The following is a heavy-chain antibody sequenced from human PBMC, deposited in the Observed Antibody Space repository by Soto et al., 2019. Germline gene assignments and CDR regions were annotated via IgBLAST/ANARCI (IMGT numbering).Heavy chain of an antibody. D-gene: IGHD3-16*01. CDR2: ISATGGGT. CDR3: AKDRREGGNSAFYFDF. J-gene: IGHJ4*02. CDR1: GFTFSNYG. Sequence: QSGGSLRLSCATQGFTFSNYGMHWVRQAPGKGLEWVSLISATGGGTYYADSVKGRFTISRDNSHNTLYLQVHSLTAEDTAVYYCAKDRREGGNSAFYFDFWGQGAQVTVSS. V-gene: IGHV3-23*01.